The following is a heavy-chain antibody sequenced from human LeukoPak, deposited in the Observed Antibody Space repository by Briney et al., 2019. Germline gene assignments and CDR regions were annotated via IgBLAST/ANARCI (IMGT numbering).Heavy chain of an antibody. CDR2: ISSSSSTI. V-gene: IGHV3-48*02. Sequence: GGSLRLSCAASGFTFSSYSMNWVRQAPGKGLEWVSYISSSSSTIYYADSVKGRFTISRDNAKNSLYLQMNSLRDEDTAVYYCARGSESYRDYTCDYWGQGTLVTVSS. J-gene: IGHJ4*02. CDR1: GFTFSSYS. CDR3: ARGSESYRDYTCDY. D-gene: IGHD4-17*01.